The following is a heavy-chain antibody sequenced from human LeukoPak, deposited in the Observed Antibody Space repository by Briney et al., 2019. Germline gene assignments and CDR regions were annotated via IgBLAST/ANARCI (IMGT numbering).Heavy chain of an antibody. CDR3: ARVTAVAGTEFDY. CDR1: GGTFSSYA. CDR2: INPNSGGT. Sequence: ASVKVSCKASGGTFSSYAISWVRQAPGQGLEWMGWINPNSGGTNYAQKFQGRVTMTRGTSISTAYMELSRLRSDDTAVYYCARVTAVAGTEFDYWGQGTLVTVSS. V-gene: IGHV1-2*02. J-gene: IGHJ4*02. D-gene: IGHD6-19*01.